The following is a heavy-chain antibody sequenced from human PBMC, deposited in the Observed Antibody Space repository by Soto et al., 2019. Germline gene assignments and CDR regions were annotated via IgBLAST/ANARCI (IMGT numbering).Heavy chain of an antibody. J-gene: IGHJ3*02. D-gene: IGHD3-22*01. CDR2: ISSSSSTI. CDR1: GFTFRSYS. Sequence: GSLRLSCAASGFTFRSYSMNWVRQAPGKGLEWISYISSSSSTISYGDSVKGRFAISRDNARNSLSLQMNSLRDEDTAVYYCARLMIVTGGGAFDIWGQGTMVTVSS. CDR3: ARLMIVTGGGAFDI. V-gene: IGHV3-48*02.